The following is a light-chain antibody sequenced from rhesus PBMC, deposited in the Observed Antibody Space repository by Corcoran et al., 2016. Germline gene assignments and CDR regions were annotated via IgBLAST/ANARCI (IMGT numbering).Light chain of an antibody. CDR2: PAS. CDR3: QQYNSAPPT. V-gene: IGKV1-16*01. J-gene: IGKJ1*01. Sequence: DIQMTQSPSSLSASVGDKVTITCQASQSISSWLAWYQQKPGNAPNPLIKPASSLETGVPSRFSGSGSGTDFTLTISSLQPEDFATYYCQQYNSAPPTFDQGTKVEIK. CDR1: QSISSW.